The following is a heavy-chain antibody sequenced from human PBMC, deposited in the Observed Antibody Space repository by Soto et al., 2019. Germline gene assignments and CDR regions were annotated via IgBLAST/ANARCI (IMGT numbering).Heavy chain of an antibody. V-gene: IGHV3-48*01. CDR3: GGPVECSTTCCIR. J-gene: IGHJ4*02. CDR1: GFTFSSYS. CDR2: ISSSSNSI. Sequence: PGGSLRLSCAASGFTFSSYSMNWVRQAPGSGPEWVSYISSSSNSIYYADSVKGRFTISRDNAKNSLHLQMNSLRAEDTAVYDCGGPVECSTTCCIRWGRGTLVTVAS. D-gene: IGHD6-6*01.